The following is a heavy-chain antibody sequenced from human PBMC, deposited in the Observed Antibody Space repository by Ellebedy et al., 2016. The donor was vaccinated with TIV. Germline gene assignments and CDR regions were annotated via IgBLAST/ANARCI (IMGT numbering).Heavy chain of an antibody. J-gene: IGHJ6*02. CDR3: ARDPILYNAMDV. V-gene: IGHV3-53*01. CDR2: MFSGGST. D-gene: IGHD2-15*01. CDR1: GFSVSTYY. Sequence: PGGSLRLSCAASGFSVSTYYMNWVRQAPGKGLEWVSVMFSGGSTYYADSVQGRFTVSRDDSNNMLFLQMNSLRVDDTAIYYCARDPILYNAMDVWGQGTTVTVSS.